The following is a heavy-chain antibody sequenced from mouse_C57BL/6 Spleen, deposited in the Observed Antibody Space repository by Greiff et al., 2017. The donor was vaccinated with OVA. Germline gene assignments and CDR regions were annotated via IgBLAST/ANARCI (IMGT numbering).Heavy chain of an antibody. CDR3: ARSNGSSYDYAMDY. J-gene: IGHJ4*01. CDR1: GYTFTSHW. D-gene: IGHD1-1*01. CDR2: IFPGSGST. Sequence: VQRVESGPELVRPGASVKISCKAPGYTFTSHWMQWVRQRPGQGLEWIGEIFPGSGSTYYNEQFKGKATLTVDTSSSTAYMQLSSLTSEDSAVYFCARSNGSSYDYAMDYWGQGTSVTVSS. V-gene: IGHV1-56*01.